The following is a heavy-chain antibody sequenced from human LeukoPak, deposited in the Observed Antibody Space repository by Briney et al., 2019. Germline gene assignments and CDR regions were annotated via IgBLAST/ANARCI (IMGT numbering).Heavy chain of an antibody. D-gene: IGHD6-19*01. CDR2: IYYTGST. CDR3: ARHEGSGWPFEY. CDR1: GGSINSYY. V-gene: IGHV4-59*08. Sequence: KPSQTLSPTCTVSGGSINSYYWSWIRQPPGNGLEWIGYIYYTGSTNYNPSLKSRVTISVDTSKNQFSLKLTSVTAADTAVYFCARHEGSGWPFEYWGQGTLVTVSS. J-gene: IGHJ4*02.